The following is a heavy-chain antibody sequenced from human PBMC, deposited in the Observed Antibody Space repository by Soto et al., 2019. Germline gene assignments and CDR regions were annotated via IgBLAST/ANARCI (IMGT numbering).Heavy chain of an antibody. V-gene: IGHV3-74*01. J-gene: IGHJ3*02. CDR3: AQASGHDSDALDI. Sequence: EVQLVESGGGLVQPGGSLRLSCAASGFTFSSYWMHWVRQAPGKGLVWVSHINTDGSSTNYADSVKGRFTISRDTATNTLYLQMNRLRAEDTAVYYGAQASGHDSDALDIWGQGQRVTVSS. CDR2: INTDGSST. CDR1: GFTFSSYW. D-gene: IGHD5-12*01.